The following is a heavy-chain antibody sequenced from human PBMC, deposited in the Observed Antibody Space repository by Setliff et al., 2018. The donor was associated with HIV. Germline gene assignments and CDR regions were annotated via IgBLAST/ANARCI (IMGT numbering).Heavy chain of an antibody. CDR3: ARGQHVFPAPHYMDV. CDR2: ITHRGST. Sequence: SETLSLTCVVYGGSFSDFYWVWVRQPPSKGLEWIGEITHRGSTTYNPTLQSRVAISVDTSRRQFTLKLGSVTAADTAVYYCARGQHVFPAPHYMDVWDKGATVTVSS. D-gene: IGHD2-2*01. CDR1: GGSFSDFY. V-gene: IGHV4-34*01. J-gene: IGHJ6*03.